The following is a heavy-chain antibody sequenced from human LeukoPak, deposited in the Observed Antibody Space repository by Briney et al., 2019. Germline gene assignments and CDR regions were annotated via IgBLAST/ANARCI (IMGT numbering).Heavy chain of an antibody. V-gene: IGHV3-64*01. CDR1: GFTFSSYA. Sequence: QTGGSLSLSCADCGFTFSSYAMPWVRQAPGKGPEYVRAISSNGGSTYYANSVKSRFTISRDNSKNTLYLQMGSLRAEDMAVYYCAREPNTYSSSWSYFDYWGQGTLVTVSS. J-gene: IGHJ4*02. D-gene: IGHD6-13*01. CDR3: AREPNTYSSSWSYFDY. CDR2: ISSNGGST.